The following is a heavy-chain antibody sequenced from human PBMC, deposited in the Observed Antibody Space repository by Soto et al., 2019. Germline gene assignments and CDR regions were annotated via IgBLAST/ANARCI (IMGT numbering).Heavy chain of an antibody. V-gene: IGHV4-34*01. J-gene: IGHJ5*02. CDR3: ARGITIFGVVHRTNWFDP. Sequence: SETLSLTCAVYGGSFSGYYWSWIRQPPGKGLEWIGEINHSGSTNYNPSLKSRVTISVDTSKNQFSLKLSSVTAADTAVYYCARGITIFGVVHRTNWFDPWGQGTPVTVSS. D-gene: IGHD3-3*01. CDR1: GGSFSGYY. CDR2: INHSGST.